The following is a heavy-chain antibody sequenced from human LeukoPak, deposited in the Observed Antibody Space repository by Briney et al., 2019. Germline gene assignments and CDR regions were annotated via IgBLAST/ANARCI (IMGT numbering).Heavy chain of an antibody. D-gene: IGHD2-15*01. CDR3: ARHPRNIVVVAASRGYFDY. J-gene: IGHJ4*02. V-gene: IGHV5-51*01. CDR1: GYSFTSYW. CDR2: IYPGDSDT. Sequence: GESLKISCKGSGYSFTSYWIGWVRQMPGRGLEWMGIIYPGDSDTRYSPSFQGQVTISADKSISTAYPQWSSLKASDTAMCYCARHPRNIVVVAASRGYFDYWGQGTLVTVSS.